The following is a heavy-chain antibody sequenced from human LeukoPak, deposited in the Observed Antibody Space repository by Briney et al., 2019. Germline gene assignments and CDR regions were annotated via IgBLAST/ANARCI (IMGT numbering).Heavy chain of an antibody. CDR1: GDSFSSSSFS. J-gene: IGHJ4*02. CDR2: IYYSGST. D-gene: IGHD3-16*01. V-gene: IGHV4-39*01. CDR3: ARHNGGEVCDI. Sequence: SETLSLTCTVSGDSFSSSSFSWGWIRQPPGKGLEWIGNIYYSGSTYYNPSLKSRVTISVDTSKNQFSLKLSSVSAADTAVYYCARHNGGEVCDIWGRGTLVTVSS.